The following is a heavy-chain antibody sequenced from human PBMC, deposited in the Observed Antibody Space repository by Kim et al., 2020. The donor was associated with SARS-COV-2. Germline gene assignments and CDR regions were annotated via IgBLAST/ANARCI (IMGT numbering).Heavy chain of an antibody. Sequence: GGSLRLSCAASGFTFSSYAMHWVRQAPGKGLEWVAVISYDGSNKYYADSVKGRFTISRDNSKNTLYLQMNSLRAEDTAVYYCASLYSSGWHPGGMDVWGQGTTVTVSS. V-gene: IGHV3-30*04. D-gene: IGHD6-19*01. CDR2: ISYDGSNK. CDR3: ASLYSSGWHPGGMDV. J-gene: IGHJ6*02. CDR1: GFTFSSYA.